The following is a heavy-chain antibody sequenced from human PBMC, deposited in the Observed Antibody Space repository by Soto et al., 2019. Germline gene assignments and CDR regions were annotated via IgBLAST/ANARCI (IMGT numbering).Heavy chain of an antibody. CDR2: IYPGDSDT. CDR3: ARLHDYGDY. CDR1: GYSFTSYW. Sequence: GESLKISCKGSGYSFTSYWLGWVRQMPGKGLEWMGIIYPGDSDTRYSPSFQGQVTISSDKSISTAYLPWSSLKASDTAMYYCARLHDYGDYWRRVTLVTVCS. V-gene: IGHV5-51*01. J-gene: IGHJ4*02.